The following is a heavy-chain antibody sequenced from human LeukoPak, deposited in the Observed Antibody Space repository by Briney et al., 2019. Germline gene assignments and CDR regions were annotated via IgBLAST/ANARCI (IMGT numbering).Heavy chain of an antibody. Sequence: ASVKVSCKASGYTFTSYYMHWVRQAPGQGLGWMGIINPSGGSTSYAQKFQGRVTMTRDTSTSTVYMELSSLRSEDTAVYYCAREGSHYYDSSGYRGYWFDPWGQGTLVTVSS. CDR3: AREGSHYYDSSGYRGYWFDP. J-gene: IGHJ5*02. CDR2: INPSGGST. V-gene: IGHV1-46*01. D-gene: IGHD3-22*01. CDR1: GYTFTSYY.